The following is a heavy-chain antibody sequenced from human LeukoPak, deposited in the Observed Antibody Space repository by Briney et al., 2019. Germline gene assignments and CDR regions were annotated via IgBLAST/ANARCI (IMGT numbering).Heavy chain of an antibody. D-gene: IGHD3-10*01. Sequence: SETLSLTCTVSGGSISSSSYYWGWIRQPPGKGLEWIGSIYYSGSTYYNPSLKSRVTISVDTSKNQFSLKLSSVTAADTAVYYRATRDGYYYGSGSPVWGQGTLVTVSS. CDR2: IYYSGST. V-gene: IGHV4-39*01. CDR1: GGSISSSSYY. CDR3: ATRDGYYYGSGSPV. J-gene: IGHJ4*02.